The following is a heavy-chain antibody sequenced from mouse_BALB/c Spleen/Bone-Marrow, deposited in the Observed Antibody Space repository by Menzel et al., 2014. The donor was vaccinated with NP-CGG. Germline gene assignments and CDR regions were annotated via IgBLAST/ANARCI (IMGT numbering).Heavy chain of an antibody. Sequence: VQLQQSGAELVKPGASVKLSCTASGFNIKDTYMHWVKQRPEQGLEWIGRIDPGNGNTKYDPKFQGKATITADTSSNTAYLQLSSLTSEDTAVYYCARHHRYAYYFDYWGQGTTLTVSS. J-gene: IGHJ2*01. CDR3: ARHHRYAYYFDY. V-gene: IGHV14-3*02. D-gene: IGHD2-14*01. CDR2: IDPGNGNT. CDR1: GFNIKDTY.